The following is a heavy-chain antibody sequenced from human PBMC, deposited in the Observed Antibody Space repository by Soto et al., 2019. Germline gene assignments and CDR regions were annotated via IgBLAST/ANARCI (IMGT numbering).Heavy chain of an antibody. D-gene: IGHD1-26*01. V-gene: IGHV3-53*01. Sequence: GGSVRLSCAASGLTVSSNYMSWVRQAPGKGLEWVSVIYSGGSTYYADSVKGRFTISRDNSKNTLYLQMNSLRAEDTAVYYCARDVGVSDAFDIWGQGTMVTVSS. CDR2: IYSGGST. CDR3: ARDVGVSDAFDI. J-gene: IGHJ3*02. CDR1: GLTVSSNY.